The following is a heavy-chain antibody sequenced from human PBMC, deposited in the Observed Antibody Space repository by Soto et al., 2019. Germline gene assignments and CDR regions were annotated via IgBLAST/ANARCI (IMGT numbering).Heavy chain of an antibody. Sequence: PSETLSLTCTVSGDSITSSSHYWCWIRQPPGKGLECIANIYYDGSTYYNPSLKSRVAISLDTSKNQFSLRLNSVTAADTAVYYCARSSIEPRVFMYPFDSWGQGTLVTVS. V-gene: IGHV4-39*01. D-gene: IGHD6-6*01. J-gene: IGHJ4*02. CDR2: IYYDGST. CDR1: GDSITSSSHY. CDR3: ARSSIEPRVFMYPFDS.